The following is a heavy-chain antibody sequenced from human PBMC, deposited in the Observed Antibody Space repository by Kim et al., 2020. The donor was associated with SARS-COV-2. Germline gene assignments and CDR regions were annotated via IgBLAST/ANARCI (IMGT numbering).Heavy chain of an antibody. CDR1: GFTFSSYA. V-gene: IGHV3-23*01. D-gene: IGHD3-16*01. CDR2: ISGSGGST. CDR3: AKDLYGGSYGLGWFDP. Sequence: GGSLRLSCAASGFTFSSYAMSWVRQAPGKGLEWVSAISGSGGSTYYADSVKGRFTISRDNSKNTLYLQMNSLRAEDTAVYYCAKDLYGGSYGLGWFDPWGQGTLVTVSS. J-gene: IGHJ5*02.